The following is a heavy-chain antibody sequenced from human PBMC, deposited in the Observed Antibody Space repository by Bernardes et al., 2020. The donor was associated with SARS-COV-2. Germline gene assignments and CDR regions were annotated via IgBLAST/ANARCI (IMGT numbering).Heavy chain of an antibody. D-gene: IGHD6-6*01. CDR3: TKNAKYSSSSMGV. V-gene: IGHV3-23*01. J-gene: IGHJ6*02. Sequence: GGSLRLSCVPSGFTSSKNAMTWVRHVPGKWLEWVSSISVIGGSTYYAESVKGRFTITRDNSRNTLYLEMNSQRAEDTAVYYCTKNAKYSSSSMGVWGQGTTVTVS. CDR1: GFTSSKNA. CDR2: ISVIGGST.